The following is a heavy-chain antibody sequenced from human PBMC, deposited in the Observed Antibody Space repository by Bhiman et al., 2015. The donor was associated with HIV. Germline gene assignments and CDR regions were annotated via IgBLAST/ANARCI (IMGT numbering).Heavy chain of an antibody. V-gene: IGHV3-21*01. CDR3: ARGSSSSLSAERFDP. D-gene: IGHD6-6*01. CDR1: GFNFRAYS. CDR2: ISPSGSYI. Sequence: EVQLVESGGGLVKPGGSLRLSCTASGFNFRAYSMNWVRQAPGKGLEWVSSISPSGSYIYYADSLKGRFTISRDNAKNSLYLQVNSLRAEDTAVYYCARGSSSSLSAERFDPWGQGTLVTVSS. J-gene: IGHJ5*02.